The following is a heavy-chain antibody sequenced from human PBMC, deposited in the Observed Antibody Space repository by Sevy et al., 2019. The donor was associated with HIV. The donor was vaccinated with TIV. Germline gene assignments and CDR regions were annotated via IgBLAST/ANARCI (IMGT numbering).Heavy chain of an antibody. CDR1: GFTFSSHW. Sequence: GGSLRLSCAASGFTFSSHWMSWVRQAPGKGLEWVANIKQDGSEKYYVDSVKGRFTISRDNAKNSLYLQMNSLRAEDTAVYYCARAADTAMVGPGAFDIWGQGTMVTVSS. D-gene: IGHD5-18*01. CDR3: ARAADTAMVGPGAFDI. J-gene: IGHJ3*02. CDR2: IKQDGSEK. V-gene: IGHV3-7*03.